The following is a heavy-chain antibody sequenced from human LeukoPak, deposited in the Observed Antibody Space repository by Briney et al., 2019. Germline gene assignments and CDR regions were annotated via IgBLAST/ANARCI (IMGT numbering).Heavy chain of an antibody. CDR1: GYTVTGED. Sequence: SLTLSNPPSGYTVTGEDMQCGRQAPGQGFERMGWINPNSGGTNYAQKFQGRVTMTRDTSISTAYMELSRLRSDDTAVYYCARVSYLYSGSYGYWGQGTLVTVSS. J-gene: IGHJ4*02. V-gene: IGHV1-2*02. CDR3: ARVSYLYSGSYGY. CDR2: INPNSGGT. D-gene: IGHD1-26*01.